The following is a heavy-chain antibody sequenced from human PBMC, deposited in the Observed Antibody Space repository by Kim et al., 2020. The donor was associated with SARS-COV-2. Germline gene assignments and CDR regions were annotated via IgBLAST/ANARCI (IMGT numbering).Heavy chain of an antibody. V-gene: IGHV1-69*04. CDR3: ARDPLLRYETNDEESGFDP. J-gene: IGHJ5*02. Sequence: SVKVSCKASGGTFSSYAISWVRQAPGQGLEWMGRIIPILGIANYAQKFQGRVTITADKSTSTAYMELSSLRSEDTAVYYCARDPLLRYETNDEESGFDPWGQGTLVTVSS. D-gene: IGHD4-17*01. CDR2: IIPILGIA. CDR1: GGTFSSYA.